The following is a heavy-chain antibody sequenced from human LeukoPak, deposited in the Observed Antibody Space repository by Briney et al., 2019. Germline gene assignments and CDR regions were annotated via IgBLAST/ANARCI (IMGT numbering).Heavy chain of an antibody. J-gene: IGHJ4*02. CDR1: GFTFSSYD. CDR2: ISYDGSSK. V-gene: IGHV3-30*18. D-gene: IGHD1-20*01. CDR3: AKGRTAMITQDY. Sequence: GRSLRLSCAASGFTFSSYDMHWVRQAPGKGLEWVAVISYDGSSKYYADSVKGRFTISRDNSKNTLYLQMNSLRAEDTAVYYCAKGRTAMITQDYWGQGTLVTVSS.